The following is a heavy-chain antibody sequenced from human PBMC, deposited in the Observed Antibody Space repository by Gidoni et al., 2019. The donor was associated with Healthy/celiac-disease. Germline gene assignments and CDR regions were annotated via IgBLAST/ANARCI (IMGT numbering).Heavy chain of an antibody. CDR3: ARGKRATTVTTFGY. V-gene: IGHV1-69*02. D-gene: IGHD4-17*01. CDR1: GGTFSSYT. J-gene: IGHJ4*02. Sequence: QVQLVQSGAEVKKPGSSVKVSCKASGGTFSSYTISWVRQAHGQGLEWMGRIIPILGIANYAQKFQGRVTITADKSTSTAYMELSSLRSEDTAVYYCARGKRATTVTTFGYWGQGTLVTVSS. CDR2: IIPILGIA.